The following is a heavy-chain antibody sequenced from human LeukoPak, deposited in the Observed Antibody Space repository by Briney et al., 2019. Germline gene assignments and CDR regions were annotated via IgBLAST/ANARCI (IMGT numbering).Heavy chain of an antibody. Sequence: SETLSLTCAVYGGSFSGYYWTWIRQPPGKGLEWIGYVDHTGSTNFNPSLNGRVSISRDTTKNLFSLRLRSVTAADTAVYFCARGRVSSSTWYSTYYYYFYMDVWGKGTTVTVSS. CDR3: ARGRVSSSTWYSTYYYYFYMDV. J-gene: IGHJ6*03. V-gene: IGHV4-59*01. CDR2: VDHTGST. D-gene: IGHD1-1*01. CDR1: GGSFSGYY.